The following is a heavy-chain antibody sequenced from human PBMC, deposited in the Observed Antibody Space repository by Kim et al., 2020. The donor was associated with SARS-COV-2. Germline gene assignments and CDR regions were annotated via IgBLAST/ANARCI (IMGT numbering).Heavy chain of an antibody. D-gene: IGHD3-9*01. CDR2: ISSSSSYI. J-gene: IGHJ4*02. Sequence: GGSLRLSCAASGFTFSSYSMNWVRQAPGKGLEWVSSISSSSSYIYYADSVKGRFTISRDNAKNSLYLQMNSLRAEDTAVYYCAREGGYYDILTGYYRAYWGQGTLVTVSS. CDR3: AREGGYYDILTGYYRAY. CDR1: GFTFSSYS. V-gene: IGHV3-21*01.